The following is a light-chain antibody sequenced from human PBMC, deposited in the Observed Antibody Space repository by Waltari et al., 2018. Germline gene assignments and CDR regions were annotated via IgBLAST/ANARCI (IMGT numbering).Light chain of an antibody. Sequence: QSVLTQPPSASGTPGQRVTLSCSGSSSNIGSNALNWYQHLPGTAPTILIYSHDQRPSGVPDRFSGSKSGTSASLAISGLQSEDEADYYCGAWDDRLNVYVFGTGTRVTVL. V-gene: IGLV1-44*01. CDR1: SSNIGSNA. J-gene: IGLJ1*01. CDR3: GAWDDRLNVYV. CDR2: SHD.